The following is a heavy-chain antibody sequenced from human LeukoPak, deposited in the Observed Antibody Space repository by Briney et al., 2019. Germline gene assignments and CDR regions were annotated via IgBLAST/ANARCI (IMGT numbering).Heavy chain of an antibody. CDR1: GGSISSGGYY. Sequence: SQTLTLTCTVSGGSISSGGYYWSWICQHPGKGLEWIGYIYYSGSTYYNPSLKSRVTISVDTSKNQFSLKLSSVTAADTAVYYCARVSPLTSCFDYWGQGTLVTVSS. V-gene: IGHV4-31*03. CDR3: ARVSPLTSCFDY. D-gene: IGHD2-2*01. CDR2: IYYSGST. J-gene: IGHJ4*02.